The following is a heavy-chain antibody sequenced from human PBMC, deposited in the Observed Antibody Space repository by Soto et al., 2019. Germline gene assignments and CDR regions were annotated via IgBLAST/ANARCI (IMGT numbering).Heavy chain of an antibody. CDR2: ISYDGANN. CDR1: GFTFSSYA. CDR3: ARGGYCNSTSCYRCGMDV. J-gene: IGHJ6*02. D-gene: IGHD2-2*03. Sequence: VQLVESGGGVVQPGRSLRLSCAASGFTFSSYAMHWVRPTPGKGLEWVAVISYDGANNYYADSVQGRFTISRDSSKNTLYLQMNSLRSEDTGVYFCARGGYCNSTSCYRCGMDVWGQGTTVTVSS. V-gene: IGHV3-30-3*01.